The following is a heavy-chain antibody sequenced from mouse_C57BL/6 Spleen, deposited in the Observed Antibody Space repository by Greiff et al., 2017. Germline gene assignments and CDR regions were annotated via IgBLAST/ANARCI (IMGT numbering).Heavy chain of an antibody. V-gene: IGHV1-55*01. CDR1: GYTFTSYW. CDR3: ANYGNYYVDY. CDR2: IYPGSGST. D-gene: IGHD2-1*01. J-gene: IGHJ2*01. Sequence: QVQLQQPGAELVKPGASVKMSCKASGYTFTSYWITWVKQRPGQGLEWIGDIYPGSGSTNYNEKFKGKATRTVDTSSSTTYMQLSILTSEDSAVYYCANYGNYYVDYWGQGTTLTVSS.